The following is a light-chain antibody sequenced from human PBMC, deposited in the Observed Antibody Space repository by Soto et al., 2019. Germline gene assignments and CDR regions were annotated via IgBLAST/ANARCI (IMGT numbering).Light chain of an antibody. CDR1: SSNIGAGYD. Sequence: QSVLTQPPSVSGAPGQRVTISCTGSSSNIGAGYDVHWYQQLPRTVPKLLIYGTSNRPSGVPDRFSGSKSGTSASLAITGLQAADEADYYCQSYDSSLSGVVFGGGTKLTVL. V-gene: IGLV1-40*01. CDR2: GTS. CDR3: QSYDSSLSGVV. J-gene: IGLJ2*01.